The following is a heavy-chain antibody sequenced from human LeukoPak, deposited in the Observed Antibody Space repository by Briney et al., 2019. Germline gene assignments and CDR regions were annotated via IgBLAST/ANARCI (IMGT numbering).Heavy chain of an antibody. J-gene: IGHJ4*02. D-gene: IGHD2-2*01. V-gene: IGHV3-23*01. CDR3: VTRSSTSGTRAG. Sequence: PGGSLRLSCAASGFTFSSYAMSWVRQAPGKGLEWVSAISGSGGSTYYADSVKGRFTISRDNSKNTLYLQMNSLRAEDTAVYYCVTRSSTSGTRAGWGQGTLVTVSS. CDR1: GFTFSSYA. CDR2: ISGSGGST.